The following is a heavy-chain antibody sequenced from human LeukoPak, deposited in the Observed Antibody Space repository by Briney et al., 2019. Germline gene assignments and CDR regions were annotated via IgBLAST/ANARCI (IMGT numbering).Heavy chain of an antibody. Sequence: GGSLRLSCAASGFTFSSYAMSWVRQAPGKGLEWASAISGSGGSTYYADSVKGRFTISRDNSKNTLYLQMNSLRAEDTAVYYCAKDLTYYYDSSGYENWGQGTLVTVSS. J-gene: IGHJ4*02. V-gene: IGHV3-23*01. D-gene: IGHD3-22*01. CDR3: AKDLTYYYDSSGYEN. CDR2: ISGSGGST. CDR1: GFTFSSYA.